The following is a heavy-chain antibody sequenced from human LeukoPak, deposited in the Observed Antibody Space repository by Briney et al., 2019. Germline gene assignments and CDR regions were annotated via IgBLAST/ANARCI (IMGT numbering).Heavy chain of an antibody. V-gene: IGHV3-23*01. CDR1: GFIFSDYS. Sequence: GGSLRLSCAASGFIFSDYSMNWVRQAPGKGLEWVSAISGSGGSTYYADSVKGRFTISRDNSKNTLYLQMNSLRAEDTAVYYCAKGRYSSGWYGDYWGQGTLVTVSS. J-gene: IGHJ4*02. CDR3: AKGRYSSGWYGDY. CDR2: ISGSGGST. D-gene: IGHD6-19*01.